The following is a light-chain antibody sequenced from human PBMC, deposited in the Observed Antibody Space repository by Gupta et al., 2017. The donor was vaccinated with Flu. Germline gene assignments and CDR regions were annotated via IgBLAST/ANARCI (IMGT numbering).Light chain of an antibody. CDR3: CSYAGTYSWV. V-gene: IGLV2-11*01. Sequence: QCALSQPSPVSESPGQCVTFSCTGTSSDVGGYLHVSWYQQHPGKAPKVIIYDVNRRPSGVPDRFSGSKSGNTASLTISGLQAEDEADYFCCSYAGTYSWVFGGGTKLTVL. CDR2: DVN. J-gene: IGLJ3*02. CDR1: SSDVGGYLH.